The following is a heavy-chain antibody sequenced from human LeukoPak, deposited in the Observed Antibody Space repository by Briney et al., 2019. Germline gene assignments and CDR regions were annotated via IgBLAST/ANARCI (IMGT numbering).Heavy chain of an antibody. J-gene: IGHJ4*02. Sequence: GGSLRLSCAASGFTFSSYWMHWVRQAPGKGLVWVSRINSDGTIIGYADSVKGRLTISRDNAKNTLYLQMNSLRADDTAVYYCARSMYCGGDCYYYFDYWGQGTLVTVAS. CDR1: GFTFSSYW. CDR2: INSDGTII. V-gene: IGHV3-74*01. CDR3: ARSMYCGGDCYYYFDY. D-gene: IGHD2-21*02.